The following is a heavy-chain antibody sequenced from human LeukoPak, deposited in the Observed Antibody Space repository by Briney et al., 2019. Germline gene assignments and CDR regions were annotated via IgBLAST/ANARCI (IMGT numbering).Heavy chain of an antibody. V-gene: IGHV1-2*02. CDR3: ARVGHYYYDSSADWYFDL. D-gene: IGHD3-22*01. CDR2: INPNTGGT. CDR1: GYTFTGYY. Sequence: ASVKVSCKSSGYTFTGYYMHWMRQAPGQGPEWMGWINPNTGGTNYAQNFQGRVTMSRDTSISTVYMELSRLSFDDTALYYCARVGHYYYDSSADWYFDLWGRGTLVTVSS. J-gene: IGHJ2*01.